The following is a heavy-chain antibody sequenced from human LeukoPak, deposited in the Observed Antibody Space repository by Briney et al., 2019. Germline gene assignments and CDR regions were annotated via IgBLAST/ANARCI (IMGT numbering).Heavy chain of an antibody. CDR2: INPNSGGT. CDR1: GYTFTGYY. CDR3: ARALRGIAAARAGFDP. V-gene: IGHV1-2*02. J-gene: IGHJ5*02. Sequence: ASVKVSRKASGYTFTGYYMHWVRHAPGQGLEWMGWINPNSGGTNYAQKFQGRVTMTRDTSISTAYMELSRLRSDDTAVYYCARALRGIAAARAGFDPWGQGTLVTVSS. D-gene: IGHD6-13*01.